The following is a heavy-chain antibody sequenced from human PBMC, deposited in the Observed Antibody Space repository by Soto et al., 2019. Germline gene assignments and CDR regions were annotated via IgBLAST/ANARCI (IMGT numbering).Heavy chain of an antibody. CDR3: AKDSVYSSSWRYFQH. CDR1: GFTFSSYG. CDR2: ISYDGSNK. J-gene: IGHJ1*01. Sequence: PGGSLRLSCAASGFTFSSYGMHWVRQAPGKGLEWVAVISYDGSNKYYADSVKGRFTISRDNSKNTLYLQMNSLRAEDTAVYYCAKDSVYSSSWRYFQHWGQGTLVTVSS. V-gene: IGHV3-30*18. D-gene: IGHD6-13*01.